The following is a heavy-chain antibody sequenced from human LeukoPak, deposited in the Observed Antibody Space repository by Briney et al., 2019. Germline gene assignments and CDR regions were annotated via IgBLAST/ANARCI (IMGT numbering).Heavy chain of an antibody. D-gene: IGHD4-17*01. Sequence: GASVKVSCKVSGYTLTELSMHWVRQAPGNGLEWMGGFDPEDGETIYAQKFQGRVTMTEDTSTDTAYMELSSLRSEDTAVYYCATELGTVPLDAFDIWGQGTMVTVSS. CDR1: GYTLTELS. CDR3: ATELGTVPLDAFDI. V-gene: IGHV1-24*01. J-gene: IGHJ3*02. CDR2: FDPEDGET.